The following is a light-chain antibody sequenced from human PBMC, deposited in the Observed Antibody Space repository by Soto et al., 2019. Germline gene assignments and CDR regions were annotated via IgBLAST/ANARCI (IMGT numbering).Light chain of an antibody. Sequence: QSVLTQPPSASGTPGQRVTISCSGNSSHIGSNTVNWYQQLPGTAPKLLIYSNNQRPSGVPDRFSGSRSGTSASLPIRGPQSEDEADYYCGACDGSRSGYVFXTGAKV. J-gene: IGLJ1*01. CDR3: GACDGSRSGYV. CDR2: SNN. V-gene: IGLV1-44*01. CDR1: SSHIGSNT.